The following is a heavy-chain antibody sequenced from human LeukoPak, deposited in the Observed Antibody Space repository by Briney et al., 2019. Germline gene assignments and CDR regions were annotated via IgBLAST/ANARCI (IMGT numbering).Heavy chain of an antibody. Sequence: NPSETLSLTCAVYGGSFSGYYWSWIRQPPGKGLEWIGEINHSGSSNYNPSLKSRVTISVDTSKNQFSLKLSSVTAADTAVYYCATALIAAAFYGMDVWGKGTTVTVSS. V-gene: IGHV4-34*01. CDR3: ATALIAAAFYGMDV. D-gene: IGHD6-13*01. J-gene: IGHJ6*04. CDR1: GGSFSGYY. CDR2: INHSGSS.